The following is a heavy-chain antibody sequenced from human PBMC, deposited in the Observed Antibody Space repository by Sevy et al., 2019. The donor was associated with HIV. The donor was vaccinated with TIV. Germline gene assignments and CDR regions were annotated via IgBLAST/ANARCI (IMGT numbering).Heavy chain of an antibody. V-gene: IGHV3-23*01. CDR3: ATDPGIALGGGWSSGGMDV. CDR2: ISVSGGNT. Sequence: GGSLRLSCAASGFTFSIYALTWVRQAPGRGLEWVSSISVSGGNTYYADSVKGRFTISRDTAKNSVILQMSGLTTADTAIYYCATDPGIALGGGWSSGGMDVWGHGTNVTVSS. D-gene: IGHD2-21*01. J-gene: IGHJ6*02. CDR1: GFTFSIYA.